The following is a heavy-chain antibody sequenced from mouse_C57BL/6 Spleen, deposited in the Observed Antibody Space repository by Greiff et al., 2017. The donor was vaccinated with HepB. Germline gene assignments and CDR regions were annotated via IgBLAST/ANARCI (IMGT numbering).Heavy chain of an antibody. D-gene: IGHD1-1*01. V-gene: IGHV1-82*01. J-gene: IGHJ4*01. Sequence: VQLQQSGPELVKPGASVKISCKASVYAFSSSWMNWVKQRPGKGLEWIGRIYPGDGDTNYNGKFKGKATLTADKSSSTAYMQLSSLTSEDSAVYFCARGGATVVATDAMDYWGQGTSVTVSS. CDR2: IYPGDGDT. CDR1: VYAFSSSW. CDR3: ARGGATVVATDAMDY.